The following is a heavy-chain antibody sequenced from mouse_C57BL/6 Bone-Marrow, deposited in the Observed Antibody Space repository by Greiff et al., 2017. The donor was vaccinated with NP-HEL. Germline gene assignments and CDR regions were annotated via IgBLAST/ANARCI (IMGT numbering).Heavy chain of an antibody. CDR1: GYSITSGYY. D-gene: IGHD3-2*02. CDR3: ARDSSGLGTY. V-gene: IGHV3-6*01. J-gene: IGHJ3*01. Sequence: EESGPGLVKPSQSLSLTCSVTGYSITSGYYWNWIRQFPGNKLEWMGYISYDGSNNYNPSLKNRISITRDTSKNQFFLKLNSVTTEDTATYYCARDSSGLGTYWGQGTLVTVSA. CDR2: ISYDGSN.